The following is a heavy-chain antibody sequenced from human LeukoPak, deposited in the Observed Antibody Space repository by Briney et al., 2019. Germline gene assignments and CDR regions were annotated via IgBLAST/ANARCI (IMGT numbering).Heavy chain of an antibody. CDR2: IYYSGRT. Sequence: KPSETLSLTCTVSGGSISSSSYYWGWIRQPPGKGLEWIGSIYYSGRTYYNPSLKSRVTISVDTSKNQFSLKLSSVTAADTAVYYCARRRVRYCDWSPWGQGTLVTVSS. J-gene: IGHJ5*02. CDR1: GGSISSSSYY. CDR3: ARRRVRYCDWSP. V-gene: IGHV4-39*01. D-gene: IGHD3-9*01.